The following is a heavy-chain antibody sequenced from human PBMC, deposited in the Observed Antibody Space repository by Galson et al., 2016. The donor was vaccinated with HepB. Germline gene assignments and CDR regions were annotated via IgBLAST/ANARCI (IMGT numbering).Heavy chain of an antibody. Sequence: SLRLSCAASGFRFGSYGMHWVRQAPGKGLEWVAYIPLDGSNKYHRDSVKGRFTISRDNSKNTVYLQMNSLRAEDTAVYYCAKDPYYGSDRGYGMDVWGQGTTVTVSS. J-gene: IGHJ6*02. D-gene: IGHD3-10*01. CDR1: GFRFGSYG. V-gene: IGHV3-30*18. CDR3: AKDPYYGSDRGYGMDV. CDR2: IPLDGSNK.